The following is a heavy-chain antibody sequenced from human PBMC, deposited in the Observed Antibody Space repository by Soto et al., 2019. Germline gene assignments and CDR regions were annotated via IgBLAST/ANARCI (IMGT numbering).Heavy chain of an antibody. D-gene: IGHD3-16*02. V-gene: IGHV2-26*01. J-gene: IGHJ3*02. CDR3: ALSSTMITFGGVIVLNAFDI. CDR1: GFSLSNARMG. Sequence: QVTLKESGPVLVKPTETLTLTCTVSGFSLSNARMGVSWIRQPPGKALEWLALIFSNDEKSYSTSLKSRLTISQDTSKSQVVLTMTNMDPVDTATYYCALSSTMITFGGVIVLNAFDIWGQGTMVTVSS. CDR2: IFSNDEK.